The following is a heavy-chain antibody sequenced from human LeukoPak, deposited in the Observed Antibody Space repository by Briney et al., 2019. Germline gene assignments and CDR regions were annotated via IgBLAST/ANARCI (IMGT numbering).Heavy chain of an antibody. J-gene: IGHJ4*02. CDR2: IIPILGIA. CDR3: ARDGVPTPARRNYYGSGSYSSADY. D-gene: IGHD3-10*01. V-gene: IGHV1-69*04. CDR1: GGTFSSYA. Sequence: SVKVSYKASGGTFSSYAISWVRQAPGQGLEWMGRIIPILGIANYAQKFQGRVTITADKSTSTAYMELSSLRSEDTAVYYCARDGVPTPARRNYYGSGSYSSADYWGQGTLVTVSS.